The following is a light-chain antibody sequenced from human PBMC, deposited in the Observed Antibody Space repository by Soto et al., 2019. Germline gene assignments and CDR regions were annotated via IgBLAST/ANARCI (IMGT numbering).Light chain of an antibody. Sequence: EIVLTQSPGTLSLSLGERATLSCRASQSVSSSYLAWYQQKPGQAPRLLIYGASSRATGIPDRFSGSGSGTDFTLTISRLEPEDFAMYYCQQYGSSPCTFGQGTKVDSK. CDR1: QSVSSSY. J-gene: IGKJ1*01. CDR3: QQYGSSPCT. V-gene: IGKV3-20*01. CDR2: GAS.